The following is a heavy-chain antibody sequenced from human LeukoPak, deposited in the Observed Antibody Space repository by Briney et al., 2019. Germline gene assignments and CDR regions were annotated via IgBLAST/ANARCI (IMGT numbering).Heavy chain of an antibody. Sequence: GASVKVSCKASGYTFTSYSISWVRQAPGQGLEWMGWITADNGNTNYAQKLQGRVTMTTDTSTSTAYMELRSLRSDDTAVYYCARDWATGIWSGLRLGELTLDYWGQGTLVTVSS. V-gene: IGHV1-18*01. CDR1: GYTFTSYS. J-gene: IGHJ4*02. D-gene: IGHD3-16*01. CDR3: ARDWATGIWSGLRLGELTLDY. CDR2: ITADNGNT.